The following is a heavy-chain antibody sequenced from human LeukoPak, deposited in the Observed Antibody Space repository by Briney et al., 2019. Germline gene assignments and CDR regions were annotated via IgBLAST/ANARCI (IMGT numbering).Heavy chain of an antibody. D-gene: IGHD5-18*01. V-gene: IGHV3-48*01. CDR2: ISSSSSTI. CDR1: GFTFSSYS. Sequence: QPGGSLRLSCAASGFTFSSYSMNWVRQAPGKGLEWVSYISSSSSTIYYADSVKGRFTISRDDAKNSLYLQMNSLRAEDTAVYYCARRTALDYWGQGTLVTVSS. J-gene: IGHJ4*02. CDR3: ARRTALDY.